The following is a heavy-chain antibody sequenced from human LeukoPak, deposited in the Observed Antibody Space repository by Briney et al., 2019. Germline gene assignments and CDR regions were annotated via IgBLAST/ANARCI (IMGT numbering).Heavy chain of an antibody. V-gene: IGHV3-21*01. CDR1: GFTFSSYS. CDR2: ISSSSSYI. Sequence: PGGSLRLSCAASGFTFSSYSMNWVRQAPGKGLEWVSSISSSSSYIYYADSVKGRFTISRDNAKNSLYLQMNSLRAEDTAVYYCARDRAGIGPPDAFDIWGQGTMVTVSS. CDR3: ARDRAGIGPPDAFDI. J-gene: IGHJ3*02.